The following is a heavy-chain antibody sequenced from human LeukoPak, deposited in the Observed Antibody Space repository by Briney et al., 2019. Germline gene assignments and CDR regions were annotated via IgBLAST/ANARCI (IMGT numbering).Heavy chain of an antibody. Sequence: SETLSLTCAVSGYSISSGYYWGWIRQPPGKGLEWNGSIYHSGSTYYNPSLKSRVTISVDTSKNQFSLKLSSVTAADTAVYYCASGGGITMVRGVINNWGQGTLVTVSS. D-gene: IGHD3-10*01. CDR2: IYHSGST. V-gene: IGHV4-38-2*01. CDR1: GYSISSGYY. J-gene: IGHJ4*02. CDR3: ASGGGITMVRGVINN.